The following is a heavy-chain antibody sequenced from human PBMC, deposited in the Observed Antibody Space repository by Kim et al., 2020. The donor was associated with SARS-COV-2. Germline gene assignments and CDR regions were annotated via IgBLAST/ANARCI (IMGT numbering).Heavy chain of an antibody. D-gene: IGHD3-10*01. V-gene: IGHV3-15*01. CDR2: IISKIDGGTT. Sequence: GGSLRLSCVASGFSFTNAWMTWVRQAPGKGLEWVGRIISKIDGGTTDYAAPVKGRFTISRDDSKNTLYMQMNSLKSEDTAVYYCSTVWFGEISPLGHWG. J-gene: IGHJ1*01. CDR3: STVWFGEISPLGH. CDR1: GFSFTNAW.